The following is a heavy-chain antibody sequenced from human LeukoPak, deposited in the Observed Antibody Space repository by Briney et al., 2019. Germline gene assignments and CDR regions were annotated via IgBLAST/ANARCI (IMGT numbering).Heavy chain of an antibody. V-gene: IGHV4-39*07. Sequence: PSETLSLTCTVSGGSISSSSYYWGWIRQPPGKGLEWIGSIYYSGSTYYNPSLKSRVTISVDTSKNQFSLKLSSVTAADTAVYYCARSPWDILTGYYVALFDYXXXGTLVTVSS. CDR1: GGSISSSSYY. J-gene: IGHJ4*01. CDR2: IYYSGST. D-gene: IGHD3-9*01. CDR3: ARSPWDILTGYYVALFDY.